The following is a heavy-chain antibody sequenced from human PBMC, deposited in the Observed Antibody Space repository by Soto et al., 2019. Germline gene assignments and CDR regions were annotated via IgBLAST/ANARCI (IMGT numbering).Heavy chain of an antibody. V-gene: IGHV1-18*01. CDR2: ISAYNGNT. CDR1: GYTFTSYG. CDR3: ARNYYYDSSGDYYFDY. D-gene: IGHD3-22*01. Sequence: ASVKVSCKASGYTFTSYGISWVRQAPGQGLEWMGWISAYNGNTNYAQKLQGRVIMTTDTSTSTAYMELRSLRSDGTAVYYCARNYYYDSSGDYYFDYWGQGTLVTVSS. J-gene: IGHJ4*02.